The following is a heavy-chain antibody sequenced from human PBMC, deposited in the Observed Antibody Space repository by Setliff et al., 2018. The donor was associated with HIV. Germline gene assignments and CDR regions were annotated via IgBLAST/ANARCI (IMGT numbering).Heavy chain of an antibody. V-gene: IGHV4-59*01. CDR1: GGSMSRFY. Sequence: PSETLSLTCTVSGGSMSRFYWTWIWQPPGKGLEWIGFVYSTGSIDYSPSFRGRLTISLDTSENQFSLHLTSVTAADTAVYYCARAEGDAYNSLPYFDSWGPGALVTVSS. J-gene: IGHJ4*02. CDR3: ARAEGDAYNSLPYFDS. D-gene: IGHD1-1*01. CDR2: VYSTGSI.